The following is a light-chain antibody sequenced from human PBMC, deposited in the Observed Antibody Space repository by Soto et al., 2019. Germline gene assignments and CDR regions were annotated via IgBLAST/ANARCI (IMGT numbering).Light chain of an antibody. Sequence: DIQMTQSPSSVSASVGDRVTITCRASQGISSWLAWYQQKPGTAPKLLIYAASTLQSGVPSRFSGSGSGTVFPLTISTLEPEDFAIYYCQPYNSSPLTFGEGTKVEIK. V-gene: IGKV1-12*01. CDR3: QPYNSSPLT. J-gene: IGKJ4*01. CDR2: AAS. CDR1: QGISSW.